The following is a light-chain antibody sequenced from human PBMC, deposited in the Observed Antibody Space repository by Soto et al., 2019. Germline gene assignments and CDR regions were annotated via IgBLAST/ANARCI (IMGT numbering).Light chain of an antibody. CDR3: SSYTSSNTAVI. CDR1: SSDIVTYNY. Sequence: QSALTQPASVSGSPGQSITISCTGTSSDIVTYNYVSWYQQHPGKAPKLMIYEVINRPSGVSYRFSGSKSGNTASLTISGLQAEDEADYYCSSYTSSNTAVIFGGGTKVTVL. CDR2: EVI. J-gene: IGLJ2*01. V-gene: IGLV2-14*01.